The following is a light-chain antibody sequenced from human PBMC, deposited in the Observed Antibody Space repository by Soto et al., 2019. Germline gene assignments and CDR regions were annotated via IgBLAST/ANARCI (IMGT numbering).Light chain of an antibody. Sequence: QSALTQPRSVSGSPGQSVTISCTGTSSDVGGYNYVSWYQQHPGKAPKVMIYDVSERPSGVPDRFSGSKSGNSASLNISGLQAEDEADYYCCSYAGSPKNVLGTGTKVTVL. V-gene: IGLV2-11*01. CDR1: SSDVGGYNY. CDR3: CSYAGSPKNV. J-gene: IGLJ1*01. CDR2: DVS.